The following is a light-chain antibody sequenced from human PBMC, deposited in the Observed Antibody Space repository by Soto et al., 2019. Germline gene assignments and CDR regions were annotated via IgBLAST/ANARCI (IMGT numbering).Light chain of an antibody. V-gene: IGLV1-40*01. CDR1: SSNIGAGYD. Sequence: QSVLTQPPSVSGAPGQRVTISCTGSSSNIGAGYDVHWYQQLPGTAPKLLIYGNSNRPSGVPDRFSGSKSGTSASLAITGLQAEDEAYYYCQSYDSSRGVVFGGGTKLTVL. CDR2: GNS. CDR3: QSYDSSRGVV. J-gene: IGLJ2*01.